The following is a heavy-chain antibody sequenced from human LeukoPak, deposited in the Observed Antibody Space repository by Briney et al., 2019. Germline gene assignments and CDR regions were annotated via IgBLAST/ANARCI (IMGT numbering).Heavy chain of an antibody. CDR3: ARERYSSGSYGNDY. V-gene: IGHV4-59*01. CDR1: GGSISGYY. D-gene: IGHD6-19*01. CDR2: IYYSGST. Sequence: SETLSLTCTVSGGSISGYYWNWIRQPPGKGLEWIGYIYYSGSTNYNPSLKSRVTISVDTSKNQFSLKLRSVTAADTAVYYCARERYSSGSYGNDYWGQGTLVTVSS. J-gene: IGHJ4*02.